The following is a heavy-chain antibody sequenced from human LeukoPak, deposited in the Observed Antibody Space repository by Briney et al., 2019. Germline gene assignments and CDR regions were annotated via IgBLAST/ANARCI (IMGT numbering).Heavy chain of an antibody. J-gene: IGHJ5*02. CDR1: GFTFSSYA. D-gene: IGHD6-13*01. Sequence: QPGRSLRLSRAPSGFTFSSYAMHWVRQAPGKGLEWGAVISYDGSNKYYADSVKGRFTISRDKSTNTLYLQMNSLRAEDTSVYYCAREAQLVLNWFDPWGQGTLVTVSS. V-gene: IGHV3-30*04. CDR2: ISYDGSNK. CDR3: AREAQLVLNWFDP.